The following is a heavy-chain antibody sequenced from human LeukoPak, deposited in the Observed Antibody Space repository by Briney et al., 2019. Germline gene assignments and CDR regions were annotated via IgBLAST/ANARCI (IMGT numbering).Heavy chain of an antibody. D-gene: IGHD2-15*01. CDR2: IYYSGST. CDR3: ARGAVVAATIDY. J-gene: IGHJ4*02. Sequence: SETLSLTCTVSGGSISSGDFYWSWIRQPPGEGLEWIGYIYYSGSTYYNPSLKSRVTISVDTSKNQFSLKLSSVTAADTAVYYRARGAVVAATIDYWGQGTLVTVSS. CDR1: GGSISSGDFY. V-gene: IGHV4-30-4*08.